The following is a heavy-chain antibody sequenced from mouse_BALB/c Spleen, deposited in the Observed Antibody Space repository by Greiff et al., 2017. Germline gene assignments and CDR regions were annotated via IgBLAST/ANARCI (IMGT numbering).Heavy chain of an antibody. CDR2: ISDGGSYT. CDR3: ARDRGLRRGAMDY. D-gene: IGHD1-1*01. CDR1: GFTFSDYY. Sequence: EVKLMESGGGLVKPGGSLKLSCAASGFTFSDYYMYWVRQTPEKRLEWVATISDGGSYTYYPDSVKGRFTISRDNAKNNLYLQMSSLKSEDTAMYYCARDRGLRRGAMDYWGQGTSVTVSS. J-gene: IGHJ4*01. V-gene: IGHV5-4*02.